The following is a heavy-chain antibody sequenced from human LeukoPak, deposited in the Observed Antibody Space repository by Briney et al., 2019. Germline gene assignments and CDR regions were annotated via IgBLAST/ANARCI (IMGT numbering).Heavy chain of an antibody. CDR3: ARDGYDSSGYPFPFDY. CDR1: GYTFTSYY. J-gene: IGHJ4*02. Sequence: GASVKVSCKASGYTFTSYYMHWVRQAPGQGLEWMGIINPSGGSTSYAQKFQGRVTMTRDMSTSTVYMELSSLRSDDTAVYYCARDGYDSSGYPFPFDYWGQGTLVTVSS. CDR2: INPSGGST. D-gene: IGHD3-22*01. V-gene: IGHV1-46*01.